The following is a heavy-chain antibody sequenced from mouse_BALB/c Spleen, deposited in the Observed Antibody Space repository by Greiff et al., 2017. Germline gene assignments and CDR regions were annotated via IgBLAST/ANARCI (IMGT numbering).Heavy chain of an antibody. CDR2: ISSGGSYT. J-gene: IGHJ3*01. D-gene: IGHD2-3*01. CDR3: AREGYSAWFAY. V-gene: IGHV5-9-4*01. CDR1: GFTFSSYA. Sequence: EVKLMESGGGLVKPGGSLKLSCAASGFTFSSYAMSWVRQSPEKRLEWVAEISSGGSYTYYPDTVTGRFTISRDNAKNTLYLEMSSLRSEDTAMYYCAREGYSAWFAYWGQGTLVTVSA.